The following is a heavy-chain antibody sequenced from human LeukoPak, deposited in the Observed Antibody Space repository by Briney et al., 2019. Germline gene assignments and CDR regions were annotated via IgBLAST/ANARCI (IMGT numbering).Heavy chain of an antibody. CDR1: GFTFSSYG. CDR2: ISNDGGNK. CDR3: ARDRGTEYSGYVFDY. J-gene: IGHJ4*02. D-gene: IGHD5-12*01. V-gene: IGHV3-30*03. Sequence: GGSLRLSCAASGFTFSSYGMHWVRQAPGKGLEWVAIISNDGGNKYYADSVKGRFTISRDSSKNTLYLQMNSLRVEDTAVYYCARDRGTEYSGYVFDYWGQGTLVTVSS.